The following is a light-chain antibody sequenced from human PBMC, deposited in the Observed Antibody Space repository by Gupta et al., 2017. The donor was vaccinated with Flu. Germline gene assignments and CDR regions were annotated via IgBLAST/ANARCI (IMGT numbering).Light chain of an antibody. Sequence: AIQMTQSPSSLFASVGDRVTILCRASQDIRTDLGWYQQKPGKAPKLLIYVASRVQSGVPSRFRGSGSGTDFSLTITSVQPEDCATYFCRKEHEYPWTFGQGTKV. V-gene: IGKV1-6*01. CDR1: QDIRTD. J-gene: IGKJ1*01. CDR2: VAS. CDR3: RKEHEYPWT.